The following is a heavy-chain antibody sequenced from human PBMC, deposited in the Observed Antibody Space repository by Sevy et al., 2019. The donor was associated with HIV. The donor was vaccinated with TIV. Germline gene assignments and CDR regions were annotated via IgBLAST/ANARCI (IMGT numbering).Heavy chain of an antibody. D-gene: IGHD3-22*01. CDR1: GFTFSSFG. CDR2: ISYDGSNK. J-gene: IGHJ6*02. V-gene: IGHV3-30*03. Sequence: GGSLRLSCAASGFTFSSFGMHWVRQAPGKGLEWVSFISYDGSNKKYADSVKGLLTVSRDKSKNTLYLQMNSLRAEDTAVYYCATDLDYFDSSAGPSSLIYNYYYGLEDWGPGTTVTVSS. CDR3: ATDLDYFDSSAGPSSLIYNYYYGLED.